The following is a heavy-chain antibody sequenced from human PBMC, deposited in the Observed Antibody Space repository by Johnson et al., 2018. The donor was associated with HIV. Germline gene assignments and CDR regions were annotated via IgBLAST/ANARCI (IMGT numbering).Heavy chain of an antibody. CDR2: IKQDGSET. J-gene: IGHJ3*02. CDR3: ASPLMPGDYDFWPGAFAI. Sequence: VQLVESGGGLVQPGGSLRLSCAASGLTFSNYWMSWVRQAPGKGLEWVANIKQDGSETYYVDSVKGRFTISRDNAKNSLYLQMNSLRAEDTAVYYGASPLMPGDYDFWPGAFAIWGQGTMVTVSS. CDR1: GLTFSNYW. V-gene: IGHV3-7*05. D-gene: IGHD3-3*01.